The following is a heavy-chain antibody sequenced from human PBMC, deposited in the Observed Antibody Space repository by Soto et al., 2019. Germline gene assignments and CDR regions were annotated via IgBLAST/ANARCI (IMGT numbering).Heavy chain of an antibody. J-gene: IGHJ6*03. CDR3: ARVSSGSYQYYYYMDV. Sequence: PGGSLRLSCSTSGFTFSSRGIHWVRQAPGKGLEWVAVIWYDGSNKYYADSVKGRFTISRDNSKNTLYLQMNSLRAEDTAVYYCARVSSGSYQYYYYMDVWVKGTTVTVSS. D-gene: IGHD3-10*01. V-gene: IGHV3-33*01. CDR2: IWYDGSNK. CDR1: GFTFSSRG.